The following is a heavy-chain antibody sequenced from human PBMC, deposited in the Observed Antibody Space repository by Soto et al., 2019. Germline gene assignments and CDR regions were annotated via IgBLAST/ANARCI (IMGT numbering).Heavy chain of an antibody. D-gene: IGHD4-17*01. CDR1: GFTFSSYA. V-gene: IGHV3-23*01. J-gene: IGHJ3*02. CDR3: AKPKTTVTTGLATAGAFDI. Sequence: GGSLRLSCAASGFTFSSYAMSWVRQAPGKGLEWVSAISGSGGSTYYADSVKGRFTISRDNSKNTLYLQMNSLRAEDTAVYYCAKPKTTVTTGLATAGAFDIWGQGTMVTVSS. CDR2: ISGSGGST.